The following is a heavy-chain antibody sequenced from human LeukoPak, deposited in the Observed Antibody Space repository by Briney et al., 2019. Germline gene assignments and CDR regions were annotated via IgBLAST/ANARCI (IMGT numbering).Heavy chain of an antibody. J-gene: IGHJ6*04. Sequence: PGGSLRLSCAASGFTFSSYAMSRVRQAPGKGLEWVSAISGSGGSTYYADSVKGRFTISRDNSKNTLYLQMNSLRAEDTAVYYCAKDPPFGDYYYHVDVWGKGTTVTVSS. CDR2: ISGSGGST. V-gene: IGHV3-23*01. CDR1: GFTFSSYA. D-gene: IGHD3-10*01. CDR3: AKDPPFGDYYYHVDV.